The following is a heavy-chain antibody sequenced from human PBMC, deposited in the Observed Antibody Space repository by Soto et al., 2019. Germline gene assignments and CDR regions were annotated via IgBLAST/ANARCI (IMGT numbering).Heavy chain of an antibody. D-gene: IGHD6-19*01. Sequence: GGSLRLSCAASGFTFSSYGMHWVRQAPGKGLDWVAVIWYDESNIYYADSVKGRFTISRDNSKNTLFLQMNSLRAEDTAVYYCARDDIPGIAVAIYRMDVWGQGTTVTVSS. J-gene: IGHJ6*02. CDR1: GFTFSSYG. CDR2: IWYDESNI. CDR3: ARDDIPGIAVAIYRMDV. V-gene: IGHV3-33*01.